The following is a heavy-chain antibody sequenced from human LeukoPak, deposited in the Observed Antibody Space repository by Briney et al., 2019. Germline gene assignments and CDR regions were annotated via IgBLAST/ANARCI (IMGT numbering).Heavy chain of an antibody. CDR1: GYSIGSGYY. V-gene: IGHV4-38-2*01. Sequence: PSETLSLTCAVSGYSIGSGYYWGWIRQPPGKGLEWIGSIYHSGSTYYDPSLKSRVTISVGTSKNQFSLKLTSVTAADTAVYYCARHCSSTSCYNLVRFDPWGQGTLVTVSS. D-gene: IGHD2-2*02. CDR3: ARHCSSTSCYNLVRFDP. J-gene: IGHJ5*02. CDR2: IYHSGST.